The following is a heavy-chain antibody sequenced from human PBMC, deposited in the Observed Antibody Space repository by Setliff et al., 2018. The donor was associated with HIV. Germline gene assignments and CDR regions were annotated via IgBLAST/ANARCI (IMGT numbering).Heavy chain of an antibody. CDR2: IWYDGSKK. D-gene: IGHD6-19*01. V-gene: IGHV3-30*02. J-gene: IGHJ4*02. CDR1: GFTFSSYG. Sequence: GGSLRLSCAASGFTFSSYGMHWVRQAPGKGLEWVALIWYDGSKKYYADSVKGRFTISRDNSKNTLYLQMNSLRPEDTAVYYCAKNLYRSPWSPLDYWGQGTLVTSPQ. CDR3: AKNLYRSPWSPLDY.